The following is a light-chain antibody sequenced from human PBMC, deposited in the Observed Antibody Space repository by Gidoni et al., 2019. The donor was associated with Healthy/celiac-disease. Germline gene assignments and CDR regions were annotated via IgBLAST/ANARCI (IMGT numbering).Light chain of an antibody. CDR1: QDISNY. Sequence: DIQMTQSPSSLSASVGDRVTITCQASQDISNYLNWYQQKPGKAPKLLIYDASNLETGVPSRFSGSGSGTDFTFTISSLQPEDIATYYCQQYDNRLFTFXPXTKVDIK. CDR2: DAS. V-gene: IGKV1-33*01. J-gene: IGKJ3*01. CDR3: QQYDNRLFT.